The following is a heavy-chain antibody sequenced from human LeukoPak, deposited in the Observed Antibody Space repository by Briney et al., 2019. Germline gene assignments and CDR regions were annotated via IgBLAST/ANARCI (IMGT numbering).Heavy chain of an antibody. Sequence: VASVKVSCKASGYTFTNYDFNWVRQATGQGLEWMGWMNPKSGSTGYAQKFQGRVTMTRDTSTNTAYMDLSSLTSDDTAVYYCARASRSSGWYLGAFDIWGQGTMVTVSS. CDR3: ARASRSSGWYLGAFDI. D-gene: IGHD6-19*01. J-gene: IGHJ3*02. CDR1: GYTFTNYD. CDR2: MNPKSGST. V-gene: IGHV1-8*01.